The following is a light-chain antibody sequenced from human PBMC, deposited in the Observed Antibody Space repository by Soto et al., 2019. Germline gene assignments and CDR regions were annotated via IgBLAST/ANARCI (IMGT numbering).Light chain of an antibody. J-gene: IGKJ1*01. CDR3: QQYNDKWT. V-gene: IGKV1-5*03. CDR2: KAS. CDR1: QSISSW. Sequence: DIQMTQSPSTLSASVGDRVTITCRASQSISSWLAWYQQKPGTDPKLLIYKASTLQSGVPSRLTGSGSGTEFTLTSSSLPPDESATYYCQQYNDKWTFGQGTKVE.